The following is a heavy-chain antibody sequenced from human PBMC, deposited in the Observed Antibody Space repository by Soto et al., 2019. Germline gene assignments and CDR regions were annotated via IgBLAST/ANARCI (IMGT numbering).Heavy chain of an antibody. CDR1: GFTFSTYA. J-gene: IGHJ4*02. D-gene: IGHD6-19*01. CDR3: AKGRSVTGRAGASDY. Sequence: EVQLLESGGGLVQPGGSLRLSCAASGFTFSTYAMSWVRQATGKGLEWVSVIIGSDTTTYYADSVRGRFIISRDFSRNTLYLQMNNLRPEDTAVYFCAKGRSVTGRAGASDYWGQGTLVTVSS. CDR2: IIGSDTTT. V-gene: IGHV3-23*01.